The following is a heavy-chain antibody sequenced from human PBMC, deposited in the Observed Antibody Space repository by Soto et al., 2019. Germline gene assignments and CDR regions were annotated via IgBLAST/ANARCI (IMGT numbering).Heavy chain of an antibody. V-gene: IGHV1-18*01. CDR1: GYTFTSYG. J-gene: IGHJ4*02. Sequence: QVQLVQSGAEVKKPGASVKVSCKASGYTFTSYGISWVRQAPGQGLEWMGWISAYNGNTNYAQKLQGRVTMTTDTSTSTAYMELRSMRSDDTAVYYCARDLIRGMVRGVMVDYWGQGTLVTVSS. CDR3: ARDLIRGMVRGVMVDY. CDR2: ISAYNGNT. D-gene: IGHD3-10*01.